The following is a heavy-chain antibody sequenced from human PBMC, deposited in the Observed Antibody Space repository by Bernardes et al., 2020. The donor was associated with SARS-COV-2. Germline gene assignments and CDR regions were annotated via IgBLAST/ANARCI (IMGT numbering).Heavy chain of an antibody. CDR3: AKSGGVGAHFDS. V-gene: IGHV5-51*01. J-gene: IGHJ4*02. CDR1: GSRVSPSW. D-gene: IGHD1-26*01. CDR2: IYPIDSDT. Sequence: GACLKNSRHGSGSRVSPSWIGWVRLMPGKGLEWIGIIYPIDSDTRYSPAFQGQATISVDRSTTTAYLQWSSLKASDTAIYYCAKSGGVGAHFDSWGQGTLLTVSS.